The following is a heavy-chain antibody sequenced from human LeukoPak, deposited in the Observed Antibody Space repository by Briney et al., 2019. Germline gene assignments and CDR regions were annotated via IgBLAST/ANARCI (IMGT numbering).Heavy chain of an antibody. CDR2: IYYSGST. CDR1: GGSISSSSYY. V-gene: IGHV4-39*07. Sequence: SETLSLTCTVSGGSISSSSYYWGWIRPPPGKGLEWIGSIYYSGSTYYSPSLKSRVTISVDTSKTQFSLKLSSVTAADTAVYYCARVQGGWSRIGYFQHWGQGTLVTVSS. D-gene: IGHD6-19*01. CDR3: ARVQGGWSRIGYFQH. J-gene: IGHJ1*01.